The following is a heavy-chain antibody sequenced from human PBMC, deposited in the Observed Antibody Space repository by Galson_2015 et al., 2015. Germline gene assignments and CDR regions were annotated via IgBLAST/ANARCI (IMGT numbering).Heavy chain of an antibody. CDR3: VGDAFEI. V-gene: IGHV3-64D*06. Sequence: SLRLSCAASGFTFSRYGVHWVRQAPGKGLEYVSAISSSGHSTYYADSVKGRFTISRDNSKNTLYLQMSSLRAEDTAVYYCVGDAFEIWGQGTMVTVSS. CDR2: ISSSGHST. J-gene: IGHJ3*02. CDR1: GFTFSRYG.